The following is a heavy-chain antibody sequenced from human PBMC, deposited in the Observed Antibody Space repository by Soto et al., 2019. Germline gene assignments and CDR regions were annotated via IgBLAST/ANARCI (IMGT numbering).Heavy chain of an antibody. CDR2: ISYDGSNK. D-gene: IGHD3-3*01. CDR1: GFTFSSYA. V-gene: IGHV3-30-3*01. CDR3: ARDGTSSWSGYSFDY. J-gene: IGHJ4*02. Sequence: QVQLVESGGGVVQPGRSLRLSCAASGFTFSSYAMHWVRQAPGKGLDWVEVISYDGSNKYYADSVKGRFTISRDNSKNTLYLQVNSLRAEDTAVYYCARDGTSSWSGYSFDYWGQGTLVTVSS.